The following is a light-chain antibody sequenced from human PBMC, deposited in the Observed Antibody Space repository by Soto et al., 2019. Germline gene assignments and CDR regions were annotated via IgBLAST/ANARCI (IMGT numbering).Light chain of an antibody. CDR1: SGSVSTSYY. CDR2: STN. CDR3: VLYVGSGISV. J-gene: IGLJ2*01. Sequence: QTVVTQEPSFPVSPGGTVTLTCGLSSGSVSTSYYPSWYQQTPGQAPRTLIYSTNTRSSGVPDRFSGSILGNKAALTITGAQADDESDYYCVLYVGSGISVFGGGTKVTVL. V-gene: IGLV8-61*01.